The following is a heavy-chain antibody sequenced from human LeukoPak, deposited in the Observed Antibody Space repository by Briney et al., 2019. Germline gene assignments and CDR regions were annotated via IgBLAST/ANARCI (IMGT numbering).Heavy chain of an antibody. V-gene: IGHV3-20*04. CDR1: GFTLDDYG. J-gene: IGHJ4*02. CDR2: INWNGGST. D-gene: IGHD3-10*01. Sequence: GGSLRLSCAASGFTLDDYGISWVPQAPGKGLELVSGINWNGGSTGYADSVKGRFTISRDNAKNSLYLQMNSLRAEDTALYCCARDMRYYGSGAFDYWGQGTLVTVSS. CDR3: ARDMRYYGSGAFDY.